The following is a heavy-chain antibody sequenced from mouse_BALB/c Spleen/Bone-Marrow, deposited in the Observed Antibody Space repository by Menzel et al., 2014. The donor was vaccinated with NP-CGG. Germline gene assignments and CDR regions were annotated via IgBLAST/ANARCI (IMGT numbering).Heavy chain of an antibody. V-gene: IGHV5-9-4*01. CDR3: ARGGNYLDY. Sequence: EVMLVESGGGLVKPGGSLKLSCAASGFTFSSYAMSWVRQSPEKRLEWVAEISSGGPYTYYPDTVTGRFTISRDNAKNTLYLEMSSLRSEDTAMYYCARGGNYLDYWGQGATLTVSS. CDR2: ISSGGPYT. CDR1: GFTFSSYA. J-gene: IGHJ2*01.